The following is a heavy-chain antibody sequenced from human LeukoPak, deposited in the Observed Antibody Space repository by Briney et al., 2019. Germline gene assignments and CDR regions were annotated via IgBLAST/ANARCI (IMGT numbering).Heavy chain of an antibody. D-gene: IGHD4-23*01. CDR1: GFTFDDYA. CDR2: ISWNSGSI. CDR3: AKDGLRWRNWFDP. Sequence: GGSLRLSCAASGFTFDDYAMHWVRQAPGKGLEWVSGISWNSGSIGYADSVKGRFTISRDNAKNTLYLQMNSLRAEDTAVYYCAKDGLRWRNWFDPWGQGTLVTVSS. V-gene: IGHV3-9*01. J-gene: IGHJ5*02.